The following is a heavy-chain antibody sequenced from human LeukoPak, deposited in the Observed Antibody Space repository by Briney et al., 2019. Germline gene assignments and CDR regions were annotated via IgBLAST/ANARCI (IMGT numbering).Heavy chain of an antibody. CDR1: GGSISSGGYY. J-gene: IGHJ3*02. CDR3: ARGSSGGYCSSTSCYSDAFDI. Sequence: SQTLSLTCTVSGGSISSGGYYWSWIRQPPGKGLEWIGYIYHSGSTYYNPSLKSRVTISVDRSKNQFSLKLSSVTAADTAVYYCARGSSGGYCSSTSCYSDAFDIWGQGTMVTVSS. V-gene: IGHV4-30-2*01. CDR2: IYHSGST. D-gene: IGHD2-2*03.